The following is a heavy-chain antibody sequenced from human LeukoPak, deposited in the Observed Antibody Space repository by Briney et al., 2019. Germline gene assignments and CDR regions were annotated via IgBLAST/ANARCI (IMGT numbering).Heavy chain of an antibody. J-gene: IGHJ1*01. Sequence: SETLSLTCAVYGGSFSGYYWSWIRQPPGKGLEWIGEINHSGSTNYNPSLKSRVTISVDTSKNQFSLKLSSVTAADTAVYYCARGLQVLPRGAYCGGDCYNGVYFQHWGQGTLVTVSS. CDR2: INHSGST. D-gene: IGHD2-21*02. CDR3: ARGLQVLPRGAYCGGDCYNGVYFQH. CDR1: GGSFSGYY. V-gene: IGHV4-34*01.